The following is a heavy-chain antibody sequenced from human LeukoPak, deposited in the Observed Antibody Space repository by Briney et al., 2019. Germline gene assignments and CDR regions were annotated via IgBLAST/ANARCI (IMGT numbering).Heavy chain of an antibody. D-gene: IGHD1-26*01. Sequence: SETLSLTCAVSGGSISSNSYYWGWIRQPPGKGLEWIGSIYYSGSTYYNPSLKSRVTISVDTSKNQFSLKLSSVTAADTAVYYCASLYSGSYPDYWGQGTLVTVSS. J-gene: IGHJ4*02. V-gene: IGHV4-39*07. CDR2: IYYSGST. CDR1: GGSISSNSYY. CDR3: ASLYSGSYPDY.